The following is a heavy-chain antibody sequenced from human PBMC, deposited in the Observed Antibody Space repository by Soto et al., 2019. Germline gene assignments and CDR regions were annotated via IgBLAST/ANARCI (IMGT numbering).Heavy chain of an antibody. Sequence: QVQLQESGPGLVKPSQTLSLTCTVSGGSISSGGYYWSWIRQHPGKGLEWIGYIYYSGSTYYNPSLKSRVTISVDTSKNQFSLKLSSVTAADTAVYYCARGTSILGYYGMDVWGQGTTVTVSS. CDR1: GGSISSGGYY. CDR3: ARGTSILGYYGMDV. V-gene: IGHV4-31*03. J-gene: IGHJ6*02. CDR2: IYYSGST. D-gene: IGHD2-21*01.